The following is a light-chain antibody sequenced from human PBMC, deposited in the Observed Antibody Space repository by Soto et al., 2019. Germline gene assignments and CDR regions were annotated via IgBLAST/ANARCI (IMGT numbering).Light chain of an antibody. CDR2: EVS. V-gene: IGLV2-23*02. CDR3: CSYAGGRSPYV. CDR1: TSDVGSYDL. J-gene: IGLJ1*01. Sequence: QSALTQPASVSGSPGQSITISCTGTTSDVGSYDLVSWYQQHPGKAPKIMIYEVSKRPSGDSNRFSGSKSGNTASLTISGLQAEDEDDYYCCSYAGGRSPYVFGTGTKVTVL.